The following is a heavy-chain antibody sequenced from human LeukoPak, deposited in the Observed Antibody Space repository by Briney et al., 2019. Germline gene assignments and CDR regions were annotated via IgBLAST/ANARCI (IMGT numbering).Heavy chain of an antibody. V-gene: IGHV1-2*02. CDR2: INPNSGGT. CDR3: ARDGSSSWPEMIDY. J-gene: IGHJ4*02. CDR1: GYTFTGYY. Sequence: ASVKVSCKASGYTFTGYYMHWVRQAPGQGLEWMGWINPNSGGTNYAQKFQGRVTMTRDTSISTAYMELSRLRSDDTAVYYCARDGSSSWPEMIDYWGQGTLVTVSS. D-gene: IGHD6-13*01.